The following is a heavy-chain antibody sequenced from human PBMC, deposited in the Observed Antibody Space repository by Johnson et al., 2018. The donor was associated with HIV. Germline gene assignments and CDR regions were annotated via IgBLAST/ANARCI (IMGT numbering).Heavy chain of an antibody. Sequence: VQLVESGGGLAQPGGSLRLSCAASGITVSSNYMSWVRQAPGKGLEWAGRIKRKTDGGTTDYAAPVKGRFTISRDDSKNTLYLQMHSLRGDDTGHNVRGLLGLCWAMWG. J-gene: IGHJ1*01. CDR2: IKRKTDGGTT. V-gene: IGHV3-15*01. CDR1: GITVSSNY. CDR3: GLLGLCWAM. D-gene: IGHD3-10*02.